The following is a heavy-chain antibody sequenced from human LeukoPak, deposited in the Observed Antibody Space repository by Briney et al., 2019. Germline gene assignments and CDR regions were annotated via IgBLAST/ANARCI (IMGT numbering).Heavy chain of an antibody. CDR1: GFTFSSYW. CDR3: ARDHNVADV. D-gene: IGHD2-8*01. CDR2: INSDGSST. J-gene: IGHJ3*01. Sequence: GGSLRLSCAASGFTFSSYWMHWVRQAPGKGLVWVSRINSDGSSTSYADSVKGRFTISRDNAKNSVYIQMNSLRVEDTAMYFCARDHNVADVWGRGTKVTVSS. V-gene: IGHV3-74*01.